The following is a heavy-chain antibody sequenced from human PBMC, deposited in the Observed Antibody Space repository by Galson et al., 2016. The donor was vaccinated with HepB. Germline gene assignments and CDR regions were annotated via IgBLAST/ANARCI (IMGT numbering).Heavy chain of an antibody. J-gene: IGHJ6*02. CDR1: GFRFSDYT. D-gene: IGHD3-10*01. CDR3: AYNQNYGAGVYWFYGMDV. CDR2: ITDSGNNI. Sequence: SLRLSCAASGFRFSDYTISWVRQAPGKGLEWVASITDSGNNIYYADSMKGRFTISRDNAKTSLYLQMNSLRADDTAVYYCAYNQNYGAGVYWFYGMDVWGQGTTVTVAS. V-gene: IGHV3-21*01.